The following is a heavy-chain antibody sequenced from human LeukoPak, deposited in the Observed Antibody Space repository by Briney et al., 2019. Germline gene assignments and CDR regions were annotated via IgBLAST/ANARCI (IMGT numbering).Heavy chain of an antibody. Sequence: SETLSLTCTVSGGSLSSSSYYWGWISQPPGKGLEWIGSIYYSGRTYYNPSLKTRFTISVETSKNQFSLKLRSVTAADTAGYYSARDHITKVRAAHNWFDPWGQGTLVTVSS. D-gene: IGHD3-10*01. V-gene: IGHV4-39*07. CDR1: GGSLSSSSYY. CDR2: IYYSGRT. CDR3: ARDHITKVRAAHNWFDP. J-gene: IGHJ5*02.